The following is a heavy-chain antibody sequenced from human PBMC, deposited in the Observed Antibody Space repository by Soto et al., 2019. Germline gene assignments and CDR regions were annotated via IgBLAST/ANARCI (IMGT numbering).Heavy chain of an antibody. CDR2: IWYDGSNK. V-gene: IGHV3-33*01. J-gene: IGHJ2*01. Sequence: QVQLVESGGGVVQPGRSLRLSCAASGFTFSSYDMHWVRQAPGKGLEWVAVIWYDGSNKYYADSVKGRFTISRDNSKNTLYLQMNSLRAEDTAVYYCARDSPNGYFDLWGRGTLVTVSS. CDR3: ARDSPNGYFDL. CDR1: GFTFSSYD.